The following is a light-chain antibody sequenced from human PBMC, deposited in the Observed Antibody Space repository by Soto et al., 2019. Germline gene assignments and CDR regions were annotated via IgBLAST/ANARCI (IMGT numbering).Light chain of an antibody. Sequence: EIVLTQSPATLSLSPGERATLSCRASQSVSSYLAWYQQKPGQAPRLLIYDASNRATGIPARFSGSGSGTDFTLTLSSLEPEDFAVYYGQQRSNWPRTFGQGTKLEIK. CDR2: DAS. CDR3: QQRSNWPRT. CDR1: QSVSSY. V-gene: IGKV3-11*01. J-gene: IGKJ2*01.